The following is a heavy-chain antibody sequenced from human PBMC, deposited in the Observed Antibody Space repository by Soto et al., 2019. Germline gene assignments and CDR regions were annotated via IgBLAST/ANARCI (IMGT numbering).Heavy chain of an antibody. CDR2: MNPNSGNT. Sequence: ASVKVSCKASGYTFTSYDINWVRQATGQGLEWMGWMNPNSGNTGYAQKFQGRVTMTRNTSISTAYMELSSLRSEDTAVYYCARGGGYDFWSGYPSELDFDYWGQGTLVTVSP. CDR1: GYTFTSYD. J-gene: IGHJ4*02. CDR3: ARGGGYDFWSGYPSELDFDY. D-gene: IGHD3-3*01. V-gene: IGHV1-8*01.